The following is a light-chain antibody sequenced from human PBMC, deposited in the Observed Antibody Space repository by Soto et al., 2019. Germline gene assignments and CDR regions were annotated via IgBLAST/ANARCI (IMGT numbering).Light chain of an antibody. Sequence: IRMTQSPSSFSASTGDRVTITCRASQGISSYLAWYQQKPGKAPKLLIYAASTLQSGVPSRFSGSGSGTDFTLTISCLQSEDFATYYCQQYYSYPPMYTFGQGTKLEIK. CDR3: QQYYSYPPMYT. J-gene: IGKJ2*01. CDR1: QGISSY. CDR2: AAS. V-gene: IGKV1-8*01.